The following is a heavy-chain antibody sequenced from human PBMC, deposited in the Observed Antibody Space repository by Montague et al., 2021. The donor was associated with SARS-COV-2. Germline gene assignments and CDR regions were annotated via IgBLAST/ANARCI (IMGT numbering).Heavy chain of an antibody. CDR1: GGSVSSGGFY. V-gene: IGHV4-61*08. CDR2: MYSSGST. CDR3: TREGGY. Sequence: SETLSLTCTVSGGSVSSGGFYWNWIRQPPGKGLEWIGYMYSSGSTNYNPSLKSRVTISLDESKNQFSLRLSSVTPADTAVYYCTREGGYWSQGTLVTVSS. J-gene: IGHJ4*02. D-gene: IGHD1-26*01.